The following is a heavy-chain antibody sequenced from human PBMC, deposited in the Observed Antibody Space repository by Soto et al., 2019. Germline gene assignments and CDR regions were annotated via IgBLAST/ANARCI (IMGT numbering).Heavy chain of an antibody. CDR2: IVVGSGNT. CDR1: GFTFTSSA. CDR3: AADRTYCGGDCYGD. D-gene: IGHD2-21*02. J-gene: IGHJ4*02. Sequence: QMQLVQSGPEVKKPGTSVKVSCKASGFTFTSSAGQWVRQARGQHRECIGWIVVGSGNTNYAQKFQERVTITRDMSTSTAVMELSSLRSEDTAVYYCAADRTYCGGDCYGDWGQGTLVTVSS. V-gene: IGHV1-58*01.